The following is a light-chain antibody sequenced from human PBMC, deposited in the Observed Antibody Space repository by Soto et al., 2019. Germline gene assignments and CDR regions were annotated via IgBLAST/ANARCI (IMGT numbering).Light chain of an antibody. CDR2: EVS. CDR3: RSYTRSRTLV. Sequence: QSVLTQPASVSGSPVQSITISCTGTSSDVGNYKYVSWYQQHPGKAPKLMIYEVSNRPSGVSSRFSGSKSAKTASLSISGLQADVEAEYYCRSYTRSRTLVLGTGINVT. J-gene: IGLJ1*01. CDR1: SSDVGNYKY. V-gene: IGLV2-14*01.